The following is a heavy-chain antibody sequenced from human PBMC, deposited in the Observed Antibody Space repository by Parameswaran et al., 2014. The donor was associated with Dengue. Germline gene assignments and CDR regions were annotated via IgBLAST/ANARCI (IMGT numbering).Heavy chain of an antibody. CDR3: ARRTLAPDY. J-gene: IGHJ4*02. V-gene: IGHV1-8*01. D-gene: IGHD2/OR15-2a*01. CDR2: MNANSGNT. Sequence: WVRQAPGQGLEWMGWMNANSGNTGYAQKFQGRVTMTRNTSISTAYMELSSLTSEDTAVYYCARRTLAPDYWGQGTLVTVSS.